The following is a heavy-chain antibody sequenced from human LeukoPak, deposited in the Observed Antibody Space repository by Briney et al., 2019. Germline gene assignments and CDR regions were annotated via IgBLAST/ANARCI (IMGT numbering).Heavy chain of an antibody. CDR1: GFSYSSYA. CDR2: ISGSGDT. Sequence: GGSLRLSCAVSGFSYSSYAMSWVRQAPGKGLEGVSTISGSGDTYYVDSVKGRFTISRDNSKNTLYLQMNSLRAEDTAVYYCAREGGYNYGYLDSWGQGTLVTVSS. CDR3: AREGGYNYGYLDS. D-gene: IGHD5-18*01. J-gene: IGHJ4*02. V-gene: IGHV3-23*01.